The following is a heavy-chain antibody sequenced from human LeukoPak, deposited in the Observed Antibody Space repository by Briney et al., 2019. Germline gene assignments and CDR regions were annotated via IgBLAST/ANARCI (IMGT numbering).Heavy chain of an antibody. V-gene: IGHV3-21*04. CDR3: AKESLSRDFSFDI. CDR1: GFTFSSYS. Sequence: GGSLRLSCAASGFTFSSYSMNWVRQAPGKGLEWVSSISSSSSYIYYADSVKGRFAISRDNSKSTLYLQMDSLRAEDTAVYYCAKESLSRDFSFDIWGQGTMLTVSS. CDR2: ISSSSSYI. J-gene: IGHJ3*02. D-gene: IGHD2/OR15-2a*01.